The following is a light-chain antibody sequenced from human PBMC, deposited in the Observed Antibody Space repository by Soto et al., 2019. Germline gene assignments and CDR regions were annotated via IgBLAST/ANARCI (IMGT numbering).Light chain of an antibody. J-gene: IGKJ1*01. Sequence: IVITHYPDSRALCMLERSTIEFTSKHNHLYSSNNKNFLGWYQQKPGQPPKLLIYWASTRESGVPDRFSGSGSGTDFNLTTSSLQPEAVPLYYCQQYYNIPPTFGPGTKVDI. CDR2: WAS. CDR3: QQYYNIPPT. CDR1: HNHLYSSNNKNF. V-gene: IGKV4-1*01.